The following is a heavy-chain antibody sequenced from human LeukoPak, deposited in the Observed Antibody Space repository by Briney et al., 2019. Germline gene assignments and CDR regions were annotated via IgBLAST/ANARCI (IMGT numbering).Heavy chain of an antibody. CDR3: ARGGLGSGSYTFFDY. CDR1: GYTFTSYY. Sequence: ASVKVSFKASGYTFTSYYMHWVRQAPGQGLEWMGIINPNGGGTNYAQKFQGRVTMTRDASTSTVYMELSSLRSEDTAVYYCARGGLGSGSYTFFDYWGQGTLVTVSS. D-gene: IGHD1-26*01. J-gene: IGHJ4*02. V-gene: IGHV1-46*01. CDR2: INPNGGGT.